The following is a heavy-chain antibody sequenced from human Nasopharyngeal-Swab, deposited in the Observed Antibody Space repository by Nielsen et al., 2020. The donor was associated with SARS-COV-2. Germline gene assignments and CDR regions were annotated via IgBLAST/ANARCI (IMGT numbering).Heavy chain of an antibody. CDR3: ARAGIAAADPFDY. V-gene: IGHV7-4-1*02. Sequence: ASVKVSCKASGYTFTTYAMNWVRQPPGHGLEWMGWINTITGNPTYAQGFTGRFVFSLDTSVSTAYLQISSLKAEDTAVYYCARAGIAAADPFDYWGQGTLVTVSS. CDR1: GYTFTTYA. D-gene: IGHD6-13*01. CDR2: INTITGNP. J-gene: IGHJ4*02.